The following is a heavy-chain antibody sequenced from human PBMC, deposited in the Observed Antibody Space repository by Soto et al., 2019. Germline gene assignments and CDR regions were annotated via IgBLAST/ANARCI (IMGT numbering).Heavy chain of an antibody. V-gene: IGHV4-61*01. Sequence: ECLSLTCPVSGASVSSGSYYWSWIRQPPGKGLEWIGYIYYSGSTNYNPSLKSRVTISVDTSKNQFSLKLSSVTAADKAVYYCASPSIKSYYDSSGYSDKGENYWGQGTLVTVYS. D-gene: IGHD3-22*01. CDR1: GASVSSGSYY. CDR3: ASPSIKSYYDSSGYSDKGENY. CDR2: IYYSGST. J-gene: IGHJ4*02.